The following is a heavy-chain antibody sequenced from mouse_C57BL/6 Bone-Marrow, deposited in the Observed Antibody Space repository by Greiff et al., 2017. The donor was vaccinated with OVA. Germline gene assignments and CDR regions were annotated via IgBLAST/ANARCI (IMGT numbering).Heavy chain of an antibody. CDR1: GYTFTDYY. V-gene: IGHV1-77*01. CDR3: ARDDGSSYDWDFDV. D-gene: IGHD1-1*01. Sequence: VQLQQSGAELVKPGASVKISCKASGYTFTDYYINWVKQRPGQGLEWIGKLGPGSGSTYYNEKFKGKATLTADKSSRTSYMQLSILTSEDSAVYVCARDDGSSYDWDFDVWGTGTTVTASS. J-gene: IGHJ1*03. CDR2: LGPGSGST.